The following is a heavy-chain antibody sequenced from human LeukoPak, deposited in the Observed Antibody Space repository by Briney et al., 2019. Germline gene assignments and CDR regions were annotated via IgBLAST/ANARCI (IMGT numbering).Heavy chain of an antibody. J-gene: IGHJ6*03. D-gene: IGHD3-22*01. CDR2: MNPSGST. V-gene: IGHV4-34*01. Sequence: SETLSLTCAVYGGSFSGHYWTWIRQTPGKGLEWIGEMNPSGSTSYNPSLKSRVTISVDTSKNQFSLKLSSVTAADTAVYYCARGRQDVTMIVVVMTAVSYYLDVWGKGTTVTVS. CDR1: GGSFSGHY. CDR3: ARGRQDVTMIVVVMTAVSYYLDV.